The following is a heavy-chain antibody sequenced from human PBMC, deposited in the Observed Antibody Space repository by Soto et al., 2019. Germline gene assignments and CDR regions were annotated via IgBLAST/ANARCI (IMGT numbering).Heavy chain of an antibody. Sequence: EVQLLESGGGLVQPGGSLRLSCAASGFTFNAYAMTWVRQAPGKGLEWVSAIGGSGGNRYYADSVRGRFTISRDNSKDSGEPYMNSLRVEDTAVYARVASDYLNSVDNWGQGILVTVSS. CDR3: VASDYLNSVDN. CDR1: GFTFNAYA. D-gene: IGHD4-4*01. J-gene: IGHJ4*02. V-gene: IGHV3-23*01. CDR2: IGGSGGNR.